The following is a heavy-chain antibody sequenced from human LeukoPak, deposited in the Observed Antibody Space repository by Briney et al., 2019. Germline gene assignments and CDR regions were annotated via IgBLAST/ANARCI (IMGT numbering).Heavy chain of an antibody. J-gene: IGHJ5*02. CDR1: GFTFSTYS. CDR2: ISGSSNI. Sequence: GGSLRLSCAASGFTFSTYSMAWVRQAPGKGLEWPSYISGSSNINYADSVKGRFTISRDNAKNSLYLQMNSLRDEDTAVYYCARSANPGVHEFDPWSQGTLVTVSS. V-gene: IGHV3-48*02. CDR3: ARSANPGVHEFDP. D-gene: IGHD6-6*01.